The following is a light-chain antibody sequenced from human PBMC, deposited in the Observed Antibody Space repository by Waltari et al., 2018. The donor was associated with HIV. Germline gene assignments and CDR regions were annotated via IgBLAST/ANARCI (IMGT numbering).Light chain of an antibody. Sequence: DIQMTQSPSSLSASVGDRVTTPCWASQSISSYLNWYQQKPGKAPKLLIYAASSLQSGVPSRFSGSGSETEFTLTISSLQPEDFATYYCQQSYSTLCTFGPGTKVDIK. CDR3: QQSYSTLCT. V-gene: IGKV1-39*01. CDR1: QSISSY. CDR2: AAS. J-gene: IGKJ3*01.